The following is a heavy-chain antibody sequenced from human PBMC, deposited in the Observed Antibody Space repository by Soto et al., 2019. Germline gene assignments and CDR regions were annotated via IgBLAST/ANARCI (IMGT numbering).Heavy chain of an antibody. D-gene: IGHD6-13*01. CDR3: ASSHAGAHITAAVH. V-gene: IGHV4-30-2*01. Sequence: PSETLSLTCTVSGGSISRYSWSWIRQPPGKGLEWIGYIYHSGSTYYNPSLESRVTISVDRSKNQFSLKLSSVTAADTAVYYCASSHAGAHITAAVHWGQGTLVTVSS. J-gene: IGHJ4*02. CDR2: IYHSGST. CDR1: GGSISRYS.